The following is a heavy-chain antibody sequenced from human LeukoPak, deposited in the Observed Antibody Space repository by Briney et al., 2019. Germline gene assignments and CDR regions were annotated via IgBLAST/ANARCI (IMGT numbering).Heavy chain of an antibody. D-gene: IGHD4-11*01. CDR2: MNPNIGNT. Sequence: ASVKVSCKASGYTFTSYDINWVRQATGQGLEWMGWMNPNIGNTGYAQKFQGRVTMTRNTSISTAYMELSSLRSEDTAVYYCARGSGTVTTGWFDPWGQGTLVTVSS. V-gene: IGHV1-8*01. J-gene: IGHJ5*02. CDR3: ARGSGTVTTGWFDP. CDR1: GYTFTSYD.